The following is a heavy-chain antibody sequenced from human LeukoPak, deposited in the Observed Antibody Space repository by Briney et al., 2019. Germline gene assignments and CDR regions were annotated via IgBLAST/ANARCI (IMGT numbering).Heavy chain of an antibody. CDR2: ISSSSSYI. J-gene: IGHJ3*02. CDR3: ARAHRGSYYSASDAFDI. Sequence: PGGSLRLSCAASGFTFSSYWMHWVRQAPGKGLEWVSSISSSSSYIYYADSVKGRFTISRDNAKNSLYLQMNSLRAEDTAVYYCARAHRGSYYSASDAFDIWGQGTMVTVSS. CDR1: GFTFSSYW. D-gene: IGHD1-26*01. V-gene: IGHV3-21*01.